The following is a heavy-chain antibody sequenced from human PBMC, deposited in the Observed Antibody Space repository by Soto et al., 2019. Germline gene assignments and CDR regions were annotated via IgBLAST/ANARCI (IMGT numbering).Heavy chain of an antibody. Sequence: PSETLSLTCTVAGGVISSCYWSWIRQPPGKGLEWIGYIYYSGSSNYNPSLKSRVTISVDTSKNQFSLKLSSVTAADTAVYYCGLLAATYYYYGMDVWGQGTTVTVSS. V-gene: IGHV4-59*12. D-gene: IGHD3-3*02. J-gene: IGHJ6*02. CDR3: GLLAATYYYYGMDV. CDR1: GGVISSCY. CDR2: IYYSGSS.